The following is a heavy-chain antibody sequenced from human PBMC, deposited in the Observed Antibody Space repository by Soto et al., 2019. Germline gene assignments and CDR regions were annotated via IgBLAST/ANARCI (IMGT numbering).Heavy chain of an antibody. J-gene: IGHJ4*01. V-gene: IGHV3-30*03. CDR3: ARQLYSTFYVDY. CDR1: GFIFRNYG. D-gene: IGHD6-13*01. Sequence: QVQLVEAGGYVVQPGRSLRLSCAASGFIFRNYGMHWVRKAPGKGLEWVAVISYDGSTEHYADSVKGRFTIARDNSNNTLHLQMNSLRVEDTAVYYCARQLYSTFYVDYWGHGTLVAVSS. CDR2: ISYDGSTE.